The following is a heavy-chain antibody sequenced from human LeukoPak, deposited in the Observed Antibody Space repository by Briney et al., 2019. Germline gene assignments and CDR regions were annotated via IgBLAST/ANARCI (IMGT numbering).Heavy chain of an antibody. CDR1: GGSFSNST. Sequence: ASVKVSCKASGGSFSNSTVNWLRQAPGQGLEWMGWISAYNGNTNYAQKLQGRVTMTTDTSTSTAYMELRSLRSDDTAVYYCARSENRGGSSGWYFDYWGQGTLVTVSS. J-gene: IGHJ4*02. V-gene: IGHV1-18*01. D-gene: IGHD6-19*01. CDR3: ARSENRGGSSGWYFDY. CDR2: ISAYNGNT.